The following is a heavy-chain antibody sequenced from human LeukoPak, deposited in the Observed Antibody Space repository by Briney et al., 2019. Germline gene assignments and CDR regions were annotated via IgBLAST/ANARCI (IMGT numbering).Heavy chain of an antibody. CDR1: GFTFSSYW. CDR2: INSDGSST. D-gene: IGHD6-13*01. CDR3: AKEGSSWYYFDY. V-gene: IGHV3-74*01. Sequence: PGGSLRVSCAASGFTFSSYWMHWVRQAPGNGLVWVSRINSDGSSTSYADSVKGRFTISRDNSKNTLYLQMNSLRAEDTAVYYCAKEGSSWYYFDYWGQGTLVTVSS. J-gene: IGHJ4*02.